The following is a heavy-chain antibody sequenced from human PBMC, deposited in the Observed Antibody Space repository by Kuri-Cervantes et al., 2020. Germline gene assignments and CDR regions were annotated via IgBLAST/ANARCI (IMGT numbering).Heavy chain of an antibody. D-gene: IGHD6-19*01. CDR2: ISGSGGST. CDR1: GFTFSSYS. Sequence: GESLKISCAASGFTFSSYSMNWVRQAPGEGLEWVSAISGSGGSTYYADSVKGRFTISRDNSKNTLYLQMDSLRAEDTAVYYCAKVGYSSGWAFDYWGQGTLVTVSS. J-gene: IGHJ4*02. CDR3: AKVGYSSGWAFDY. V-gene: IGHV3-23*01.